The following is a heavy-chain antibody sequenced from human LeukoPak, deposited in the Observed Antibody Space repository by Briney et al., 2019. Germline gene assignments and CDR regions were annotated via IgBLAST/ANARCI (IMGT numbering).Heavy chain of an antibody. CDR1: GFTFSDYY. CDR3: ASDPTGSYESFDY. V-gene: IGHV3-11*01. Sequence: GSLRLSCAASGFTFSDYYMSWIRQAPGKGLEWVSYISSSGSTIYYADSVKGRFTISRDNAKNSLYLQMNSLRAEDTAAYYCASDPTGSYESFDYWGQGTLVTVSS. J-gene: IGHJ4*02. D-gene: IGHD3-10*01. CDR2: ISSSGSTI.